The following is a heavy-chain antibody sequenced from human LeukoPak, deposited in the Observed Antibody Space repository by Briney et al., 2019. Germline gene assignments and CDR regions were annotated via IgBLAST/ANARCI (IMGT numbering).Heavy chain of an antibody. CDR3: ARVVPQWLAIGY. CDR1: GGSISSYL. CDR2: IYYSGST. D-gene: IGHD6-19*01. J-gene: IGHJ4*02. Sequence: PSETLSLTCTVSGGSISSYLWTWIRQPPGKGLEWIGYIYYSGSTNYNPSLKSRVTISVDTSKNQFSLKLSSVTAADTAVYYCARVVPQWLAIGYWGQGTLVTVSS. V-gene: IGHV4-59*01.